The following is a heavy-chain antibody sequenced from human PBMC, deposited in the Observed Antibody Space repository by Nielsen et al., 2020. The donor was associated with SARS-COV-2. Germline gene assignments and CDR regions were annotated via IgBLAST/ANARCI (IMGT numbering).Heavy chain of an antibody. V-gene: IGHV3-21*01. Sequence: LSLTCAASGFTFSSYSMNWVRQAPGKGLEWVSSISSSSSYVYYADSVKGRFTISRDNAKNSLYLQMNSLRAEDTAVYYCASLNHYYYYGMDVWGQGTTVTVSS. CDR3: ASLNHYYYYGMDV. CDR2: ISSSSSYV. CDR1: GFTFSSYS. J-gene: IGHJ6*02.